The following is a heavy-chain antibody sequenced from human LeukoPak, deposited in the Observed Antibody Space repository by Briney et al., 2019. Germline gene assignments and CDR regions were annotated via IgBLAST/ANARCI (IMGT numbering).Heavy chain of an antibody. J-gene: IGHJ4*02. CDR1: GYSISSGYY. CDR2: INHSGET. Sequence: SETLSLTRAVSGYSISSGYYWSWIRQPPGKGLEWIATINHSGETYYNPSLKSRVTISVDTSKNQFSLKLSSVTAAGTAIYYCARYTANKSGYSFDYWGQGTLVTVSS. D-gene: IGHD3-22*01. CDR3: ARYTANKSGYSFDY. V-gene: IGHV4-38-2*01.